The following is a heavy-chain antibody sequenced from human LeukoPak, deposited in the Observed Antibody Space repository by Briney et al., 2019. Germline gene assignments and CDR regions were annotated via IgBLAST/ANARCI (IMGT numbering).Heavy chain of an antibody. Sequence: SETLSLTCTVSGGSISSYYWSWIRQPAGKGLEWIGRIYTSGSTNYNPSLKSRVTMSVDTSKNQFSLKLSSVTAADTAVYYCARDWYSRNYNWFDPWGQGTLVTVSS. J-gene: IGHJ5*02. CDR1: GGSISSYY. CDR2: IYTSGST. CDR3: ARDWYSRNYNWFDP. V-gene: IGHV4-4*07. D-gene: IGHD6-13*01.